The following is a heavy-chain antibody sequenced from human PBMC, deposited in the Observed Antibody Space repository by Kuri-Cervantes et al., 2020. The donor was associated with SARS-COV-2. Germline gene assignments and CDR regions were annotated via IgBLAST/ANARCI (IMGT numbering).Heavy chain of an antibody. CDR3: ARELGGGSV. D-gene: IGHD2-15*01. CDR1: GFTFSSYW. CDR2: ISSSSSYI. V-gene: IGHV3-21*01. J-gene: IGHJ4*02. Sequence: GGSLRLSCVASGFTFSSYWMSRVRQAPGKGLEWVSSISSSSSYIYYADSVKGRFTISRDNAKNSLYLQMNSLRAEDTAVYYCARELGGGSVWGQGALVTVSS.